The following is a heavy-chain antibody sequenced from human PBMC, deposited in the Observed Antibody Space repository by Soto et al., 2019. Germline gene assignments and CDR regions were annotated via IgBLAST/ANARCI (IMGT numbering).Heavy chain of an antibody. V-gene: IGHV1-69*02. Sequence: SVKVSCKASGGTFSSYTISWVRQAPGQGLEWMGRVIPILGIANYAQKFQGRVTITADKSTSTAYMELSSLRSEDTAVYYCVSGYCSGGSCYQLDYWGQGTLVTSPQ. J-gene: IGHJ4*02. D-gene: IGHD2-15*01. CDR3: VSGYCSGGSCYQLDY. CDR2: VIPILGIA. CDR1: GGTFSSYT.